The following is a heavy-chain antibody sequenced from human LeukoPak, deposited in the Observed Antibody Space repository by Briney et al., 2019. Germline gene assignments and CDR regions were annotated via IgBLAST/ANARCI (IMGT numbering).Heavy chain of an antibody. CDR1: GYTFSDHF. CDR2: LDPKSGAT. CDR3: ARLGNGALGP. D-gene: IGHD1-26*01. V-gene: IGHV1-2*02. J-gene: IGHJ5*02. Sequence: ASVKVSCKASGYTFSDHFMHWVRQAPGQGLEWMGWLDPKSGATHNAQQFHDRVTMTRDRSISTVYMELSSLRSDDTAIYYCARLGNGALGPWGQGTLVTVSS.